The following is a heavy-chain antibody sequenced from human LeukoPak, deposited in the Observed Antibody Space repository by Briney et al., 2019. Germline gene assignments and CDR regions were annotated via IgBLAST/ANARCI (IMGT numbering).Heavy chain of an antibody. CDR1: GFTVSSNY. CDR3: ARAARDGNNYWSISGYYFDY. Sequence: GGSLRLSCAASGFTVSSNYMSWVRQAPGKGLEWVSVIYSGGSTYYADSVKGRFTISRDNSKNTLYLQMNSLRAEDTAVYYCARAARDGNNYWSISGYYFDYWGQGTLVTVSS. CDR2: IYSGGST. V-gene: IGHV3-53*01. D-gene: IGHD5-24*01. J-gene: IGHJ4*02.